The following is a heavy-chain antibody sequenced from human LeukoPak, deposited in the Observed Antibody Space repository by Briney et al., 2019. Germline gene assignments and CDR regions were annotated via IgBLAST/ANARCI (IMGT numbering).Heavy chain of an antibody. J-gene: IGHJ4*02. D-gene: IGHD3-9*01. CDR2: ISSSSSYI. CDR3: ARGNFDWLLIDY. Sequence: PGGSLRLSCAASGFTFSSYSVNWVRQAPGKGLEWVSSISSSSSYIYYADSVKGRFTISRDNAKNSLYLQMNSLRAEDTAVYYCARGNFDWLLIDYWGQGTLVTVSS. CDR1: GFTFSSYS. V-gene: IGHV3-21*01.